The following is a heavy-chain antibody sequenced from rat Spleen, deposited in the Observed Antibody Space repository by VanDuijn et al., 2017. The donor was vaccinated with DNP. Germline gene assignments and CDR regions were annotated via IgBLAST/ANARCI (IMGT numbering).Heavy chain of an antibody. J-gene: IGHJ2*01. Sequence: EVQLVESGGGLVQPGRSLKLSCAASGFTFSDYNMAWVRQAPTKGLEWVAYISYDGGSTYYGDSVKGRFTISRDNAKSTLYLQMNSLRSEDMATYYCIRWNSGHFDYWGQGVMVTVSS. V-gene: IGHV5-22*01. CDR1: GFTFSDYN. CDR2: ISYDGGST. CDR3: IRWNSGHFDY. D-gene: IGHD4-3*01.